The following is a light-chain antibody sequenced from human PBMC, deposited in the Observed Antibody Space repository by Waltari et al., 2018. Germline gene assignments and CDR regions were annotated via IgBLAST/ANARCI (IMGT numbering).Light chain of an antibody. V-gene: IGKV1-5*01. Sequence: VTITCRASQTIDNYLAWYQQKPGEAPKVMIYDASTLETGVPSRFSGSGFGTDFSLTISSLQPDDFATYWCQQYNIYSPQAFGQGTKVEVK. CDR3: QQYNIYSPQA. J-gene: IGKJ1*01. CDR2: DAS. CDR1: QTIDNY.